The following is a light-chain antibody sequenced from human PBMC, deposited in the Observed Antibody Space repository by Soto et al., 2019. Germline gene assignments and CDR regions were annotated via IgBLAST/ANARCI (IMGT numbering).Light chain of an antibody. CDR3: SSYTHTNTVV. V-gene: IGLV2-14*03. J-gene: IGLJ2*01. Sequence: QSALTQVASVSGSPGQSIIITCTGTSSDVGGYDYVSWYQQHPGKAPKLMIYNVNYRPSGVSNRFSGSKSDNTASLTISGLQAEDEANYYCSSYTHTNTVVFGGGTKLTVL. CDR1: SSDVGGYDY. CDR2: NVN.